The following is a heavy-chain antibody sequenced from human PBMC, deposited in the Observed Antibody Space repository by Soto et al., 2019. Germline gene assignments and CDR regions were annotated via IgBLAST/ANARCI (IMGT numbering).Heavy chain of an antibody. D-gene: IGHD3-10*01. Sequence: PGGSLRLSCAASGFTFSSYGMHWVRQAPGKWLEWVAVISYDGSNKYYADSVKGRFTISRDNSKNTLYLQMNSLRAEDTAVYYCAKGSYYYGSGSYYNPLDYRGQGTLVTVSS. V-gene: IGHV3-30*18. J-gene: IGHJ4*02. CDR1: GFTFSSYG. CDR2: ISYDGSNK. CDR3: AKGSYYYGSGSYYNPLDY.